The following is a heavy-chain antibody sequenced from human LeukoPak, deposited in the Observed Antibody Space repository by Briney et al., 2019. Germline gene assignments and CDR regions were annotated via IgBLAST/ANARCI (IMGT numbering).Heavy chain of an antibody. CDR1: GGSISSGSYY. V-gene: IGHV4-61*02. D-gene: IGHD6-19*01. CDR3: ARGGGGWYGVYYFDY. Sequence: PSETLSLTCTVSGGSISSGSYYWSWIRQPAGKGLEWIGRIYTSGSTNYNPSLKSRVTISVDTSKNQFSLKLSSVSAADTAVYYCARGGGGWYGVYYFDYWGQGTLVTVSS. J-gene: IGHJ4*02. CDR2: IYTSGST.